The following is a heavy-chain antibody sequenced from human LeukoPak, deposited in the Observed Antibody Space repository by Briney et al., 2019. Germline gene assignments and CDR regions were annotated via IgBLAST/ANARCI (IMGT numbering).Heavy chain of an antibody. J-gene: IGHJ4*02. V-gene: IGHV3-21*01. CDR1: GFTFSSYS. D-gene: IGHD6-13*01. Sequence: EGSLRLSCAASGFTFSSYSMNWVRRAPGKGLEWVSSISSSSSYIYYADSVKGRFTISRDNAKNSLYLQMNSLRAEDTAVCYCATYSSSWSDFDYWGQGTLVTVSS. CDR2: ISSSSSYI. CDR3: ATYSSSWSDFDY.